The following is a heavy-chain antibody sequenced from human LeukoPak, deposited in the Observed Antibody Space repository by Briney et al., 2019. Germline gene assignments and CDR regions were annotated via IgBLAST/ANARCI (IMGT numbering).Heavy chain of an antibody. CDR1: GFSISSYY. CDR2: IYYSGST. D-gene: IGHD1-1*01. Sequence: SETLSLTCSVSGFSISSYYWSWIRQPPGKGLEWIGYIYYSGSTNYNPSLKSRVTISVDTSKNQFSLKLSSVTAADTAVYYCATTTGGWFDPWGQGTLVTVSS. J-gene: IGHJ5*02. V-gene: IGHV4-59*01. CDR3: ATTTGGWFDP.